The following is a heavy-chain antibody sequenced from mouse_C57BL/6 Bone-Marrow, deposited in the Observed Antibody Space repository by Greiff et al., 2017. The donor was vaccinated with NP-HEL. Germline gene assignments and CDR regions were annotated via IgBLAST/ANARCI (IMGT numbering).Heavy chain of an antibody. D-gene: IGHD1-1*01. J-gene: IGHJ1*03. Sequence: QVQLQQSGPGLVQPSQSLSITCTVSGFSLTSYGVHWVRQSPGKGLEWLGVIWSGGSTDYNAAFISRLSISKDNSKSQVFFKMNSLQADDTAIYYCASPTVAWYFDVWGTGTTVTVSS. V-gene: IGHV2-2*01. CDR1: GFSLTSYG. CDR3: ASPTVAWYFDV. CDR2: IWSGGST.